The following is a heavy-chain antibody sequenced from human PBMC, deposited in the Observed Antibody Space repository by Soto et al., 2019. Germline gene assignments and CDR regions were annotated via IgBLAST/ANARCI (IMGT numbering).Heavy chain of an antibody. Sequence: NSCKASGYTFTTSWIGWVRQMPGQGLEWMGIIDPGDSDTRYSPSFQGRITISVDKSISTAYLQWSSLEASDTAIYYCARHAGNSWKGDYFDYWGRGALVTVSS. CDR2: IDPGDSDT. D-gene: IGHD6-13*01. CDR1: GYTFTTSW. J-gene: IGHJ4*02. V-gene: IGHV5-51*01. CDR3: ARHAGNSWKGDYFDY.